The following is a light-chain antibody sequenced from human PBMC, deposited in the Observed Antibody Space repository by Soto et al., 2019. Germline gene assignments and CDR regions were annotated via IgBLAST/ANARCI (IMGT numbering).Light chain of an antibody. CDR3: QQSYTLPNT. CDR1: QNINHY. CDR2: GAS. Sequence: DTQMTQSPSSLSAFVGDRVTITCRASQNINHYLNWYQHQPGKAPKLLIYGASSLQSGVPSRFSGGGSGTDFTLTITNLQPEDFATYYCQQSYTLPNTFGQGTNLEIK. J-gene: IGKJ2*01. V-gene: IGKV1-39*01.